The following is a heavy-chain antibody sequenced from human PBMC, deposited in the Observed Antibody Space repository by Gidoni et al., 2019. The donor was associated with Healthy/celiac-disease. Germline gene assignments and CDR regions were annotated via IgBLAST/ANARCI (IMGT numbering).Heavy chain of an antibody. CDR2: ISWNSGSI. V-gene: IGHV3-9*01. CDR1: GFTFDDYA. D-gene: IGHD1-26*01. CDR3: AKDGLVGATVFWYFDL. J-gene: IGHJ2*01. Sequence: EVQLVESGGGLVQPGRSLRLSCAASGFTFDDYAMHWVRQAPGKGLEWVSGISWNSGSIGYADSVKGRFTISRDNAKNSLYLQMNSLRAEDTALYYCAKDGLVGATVFWYFDLWGRGTLVTVSS.